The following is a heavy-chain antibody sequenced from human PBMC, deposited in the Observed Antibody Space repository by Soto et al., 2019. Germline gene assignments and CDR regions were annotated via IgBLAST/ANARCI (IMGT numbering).Heavy chain of an antibody. V-gene: IGHV3-74*01. CDR2: INRDESST. J-gene: IGHJ4*02. CDR3: ARQFCRAAAGCYFDF. D-gene: IGHD6-13*01. Sequence: GGSLRLSCAASGFTFSGYWMHWVRQVPGKGLVWVSRINRDESSTNYADSVKGRFTVSRDNTKNTLYLQMNGLRAEDTAVYYCARQFCRAAAGCYFDFWGQGTLVTVSS. CDR1: GFTFSGYW.